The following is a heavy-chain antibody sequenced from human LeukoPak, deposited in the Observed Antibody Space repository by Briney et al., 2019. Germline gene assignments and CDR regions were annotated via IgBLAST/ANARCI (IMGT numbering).Heavy chain of an antibody. D-gene: IGHD6-19*01. J-gene: IGHJ3*02. CDR3: ASTIAVAGTRAFDI. Sequence: SETLSLTCTVSGGSISSYYWSWIRHPPGKGLKWIGYIYYSGSTNYNPSLKSRVTISVDTSKNQFSLKLSSVTAADTAVYYCASTIAVAGTRAFDIWGQGTMVTVSS. CDR2: IYYSGST. V-gene: IGHV4-59*01. CDR1: GGSISSYY.